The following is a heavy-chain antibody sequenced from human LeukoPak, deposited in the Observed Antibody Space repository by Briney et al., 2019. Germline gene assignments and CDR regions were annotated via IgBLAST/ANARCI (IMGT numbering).Heavy chain of an antibody. CDR2: IIPIFGTA. D-gene: IGHD5-24*01. V-gene: IGHV1-69*13. CDR1: GYTFTSYY. CDR3: AREGAMATILFDY. Sequence: ASVKVSCKASGYTFTSYYMHWVRQAPGQGLEWMGGIIPIFGTANYAQKFQGRVTITADESKSTAYMELSSLRSEDTAVYYCAREGAMATILFDYWGQGTLVTVSS. J-gene: IGHJ4*02.